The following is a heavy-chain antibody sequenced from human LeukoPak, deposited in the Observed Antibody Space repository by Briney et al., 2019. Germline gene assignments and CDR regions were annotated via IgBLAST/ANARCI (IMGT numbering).Heavy chain of an antibody. V-gene: IGHV4-31*03. CDR1: GGSISSGGYY. CDR3: ARVYSSSWYKNDY. D-gene: IGHD6-13*01. Sequence: PSQTLSLTCTVSGGSISSGGYYWSWIRQHPGKGLEWIGYIYYSGSTYYNPSLKSRVTISVDTSKNQFSLKLSSVTAADTAVYYCARVYSSSWYKNDYWGQGTLVTVSS. CDR2: IYYSGST. J-gene: IGHJ4*02.